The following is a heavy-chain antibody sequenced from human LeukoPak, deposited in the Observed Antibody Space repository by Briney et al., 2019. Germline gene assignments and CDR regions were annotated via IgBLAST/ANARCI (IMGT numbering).Heavy chain of an antibody. Sequence: GGSLRLSCAASGFTFSSYWMHWVRQAPGKGLVWVSCINTDGSSISYADSVKGRFTISRDNAKNTLYLQMNSLRAEDTAVYYCAREGRFSSPPYWGQGTLVTVSS. J-gene: IGHJ4*02. V-gene: IGHV3-74*01. CDR1: GFTFSSYW. CDR2: INTDGSSI. D-gene: IGHD2/OR15-2a*01. CDR3: AREGRFSSPPY.